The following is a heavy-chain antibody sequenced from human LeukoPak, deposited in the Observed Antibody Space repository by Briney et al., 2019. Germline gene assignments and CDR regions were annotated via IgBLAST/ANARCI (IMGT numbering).Heavy chain of an antibody. CDR1: GGSISSGSFY. CDR3: ARGLSGYDSYYYYYYMDV. Sequence: PSETLSLTCSVSGGSISSGSFYWNWIRQPAGKGLEWIGRIYPSGNTNYNPSLKSRVTISVDTSKNQFSLMLRSVTAADTALYYCARGLSGYDSYYYYYYMDVWGQGTTVTVSS. D-gene: IGHD5-12*01. V-gene: IGHV4-61*02. J-gene: IGHJ6*03. CDR2: IYPSGNT.